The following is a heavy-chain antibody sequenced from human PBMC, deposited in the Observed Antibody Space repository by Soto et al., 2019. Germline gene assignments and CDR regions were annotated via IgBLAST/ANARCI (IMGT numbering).Heavy chain of an antibody. J-gene: IGHJ4*02. Sequence: GGALKISCKGFGYNFTRYWIAWVRLMPVKGLQLMGIINPCDSETRYSPSFQGQVTISADKSITTAYLQWTSLKASDTAMYYCASAYSYGYPFDYWGQGSQVTVSS. D-gene: IGHD5-18*01. CDR3: ASAYSYGYPFDY. CDR1: GYNFTRYW. CDR2: INPCDSET. V-gene: IGHV5-51*01.